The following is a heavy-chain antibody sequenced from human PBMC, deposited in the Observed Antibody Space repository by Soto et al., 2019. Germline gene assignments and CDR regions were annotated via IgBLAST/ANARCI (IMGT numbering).Heavy chain of an antibody. CDR1: GGSISSYY. Sequence: SETLSLTCTVSGGSISSYYWSWIRQPPGKGLEWIGYIYYSGSTNYNPSLKSRVTISVDTSKNQFSLKLSSVTAADTAVYYCARVGRGYCSGGSCSILFDYWGQGTLVTVSS. J-gene: IGHJ4*02. V-gene: IGHV4-59*01. CDR2: IYYSGST. CDR3: ARVGRGYCSGGSCSILFDY. D-gene: IGHD2-15*01.